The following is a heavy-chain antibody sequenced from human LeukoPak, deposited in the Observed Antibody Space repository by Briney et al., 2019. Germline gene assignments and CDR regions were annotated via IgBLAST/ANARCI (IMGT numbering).Heavy chain of an antibody. J-gene: IGHJ6*04. CDR1: GGSFSGYY. CDR3: ARRYQLPPYYYYGMDV. D-gene: IGHD2-2*01. Sequence: SETLSLTCADYGGSFSGYYWSWIRQPPGKGLEWIGEINHSGSTNYNPSLKSRVTISVDTSKNQFSLKLSSVTAADTAVYYCARRYQLPPYYYYGMDVWGKGTTVTVSS. CDR2: INHSGST. V-gene: IGHV4-34*01.